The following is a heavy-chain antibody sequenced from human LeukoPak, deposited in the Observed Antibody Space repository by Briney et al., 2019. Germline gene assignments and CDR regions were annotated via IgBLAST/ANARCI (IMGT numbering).Heavy chain of an antibody. CDR3: AVNLTRHTFDI. D-gene: IGHD1-1*01. Sequence: PSETLSLTCTVSGGSISTYYWSWIRQSPGKGLEWIGSIYYSGSTNYNPSLKSRATISVGTSKNQFSLELSSVTAADTAVYYCAVNLTRHTFDIWGQGTMVTVSS. CDR2: IYYSGST. V-gene: IGHV4-59*08. CDR1: GGSISTYY. J-gene: IGHJ3*02.